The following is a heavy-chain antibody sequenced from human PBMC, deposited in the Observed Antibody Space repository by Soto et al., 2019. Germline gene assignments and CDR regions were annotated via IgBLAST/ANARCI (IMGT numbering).Heavy chain of an antibody. Sequence: QPGGSLRLSCAASGFTFSSYGMHWVRQAPGKGLEWVAVIWYDGSNNYYADSVKGRFTISRDNSKNTLYLQMNSLRAEDTAVYYCAREPPADFWSGYPSAYYGMDVWGQGTTVTVSS. CDR3: AREPPADFWSGYPSAYYGMDV. J-gene: IGHJ6*02. V-gene: IGHV3-33*01. CDR1: GFTFSSYG. CDR2: IWYDGSNN. D-gene: IGHD3-3*01.